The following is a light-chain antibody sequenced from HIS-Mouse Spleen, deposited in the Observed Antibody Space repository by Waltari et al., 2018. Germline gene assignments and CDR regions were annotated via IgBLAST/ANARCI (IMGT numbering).Light chain of an antibody. Sequence: DVVMTQSPLSLPVTLGQPASISCRSSQSLVHSDGNTYLNWFQQRPGQSPRRLIYKVSNRDSGVPGRFSGSGSGTDFTLKISRVEAEDVGVYYCMQGTHWLLTFGGGTKVEIK. CDR2: KVS. J-gene: IGKJ4*01. CDR3: MQGTHWLLT. V-gene: IGKV2-30*02. CDR1: QSLVHSDGNTY.